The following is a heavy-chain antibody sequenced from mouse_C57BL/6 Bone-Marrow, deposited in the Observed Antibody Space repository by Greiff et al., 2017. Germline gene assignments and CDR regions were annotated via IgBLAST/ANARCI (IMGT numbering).Heavy chain of an antibody. CDR3: ARDGYYFCWYFDV. Sequence: EVQLVESGGGLVKPGGSLKLSCAASGFTFSDYGMHWVRQAPEKGLEWVAYISSGSSTIYYADTVKGRFTISRDNAKNTLFLQMTSLSSEDTAMYYFARDGYYFCWYFDVWGTGTTVTVSS. J-gene: IGHJ1*03. D-gene: IGHD2-3*01. CDR2: ISSGSSTI. V-gene: IGHV5-17*01. CDR1: GFTFSDYG.